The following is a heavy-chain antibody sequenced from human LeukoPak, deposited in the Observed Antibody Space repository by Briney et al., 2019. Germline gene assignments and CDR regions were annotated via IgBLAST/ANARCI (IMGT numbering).Heavy chain of an antibody. Sequence: PSETLSLTCTVSGGSINNYYWSWIRQAPGQGLECIGQIYYSGSTNYNPSLKSRVTISVDTSKNQFSLNLRSVTAADTAIYYCARHQYYDSSGYWYHIDYWGRGILVTVYS. CDR2: IYYSGST. CDR1: GGSINNYY. J-gene: IGHJ4*02. CDR3: ARHQYYDSSGYWYHIDY. D-gene: IGHD3-22*01. V-gene: IGHV4-59*08.